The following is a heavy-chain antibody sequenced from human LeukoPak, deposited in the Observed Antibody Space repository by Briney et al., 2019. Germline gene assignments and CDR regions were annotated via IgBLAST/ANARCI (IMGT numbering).Heavy chain of an antibody. J-gene: IGHJ4*02. D-gene: IGHD3-9*01. Sequence: ASVKVSCKVSGYTLTELSMHWVRQAPGKGLGWMGGFDPEDGETIYAQKFQGRVTMTEDTSTDTAYMELSSLRSEDTAVYYCARDLRYFDWLLPLDYWGQGTLVTVSS. CDR3: ARDLRYFDWLLPLDY. CDR1: GYTLTELS. CDR2: FDPEDGET. V-gene: IGHV1-24*01.